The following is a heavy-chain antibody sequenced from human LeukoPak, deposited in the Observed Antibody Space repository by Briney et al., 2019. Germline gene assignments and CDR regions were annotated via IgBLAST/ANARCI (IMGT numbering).Heavy chain of an antibody. Sequence: PSETLSLTCTVSGGSISSYYWSWIRQPPGKGLEWIGYIYYSGSTNYNPSLKSRVTISVDTSKNQFSLKLSSVTAADTAVYYCARGRYYDSSGPYYFDYWGQGTLVTVSS. J-gene: IGHJ4*02. CDR2: IYYSGST. CDR3: ARGRYYDSSGPYYFDY. V-gene: IGHV4-59*01. CDR1: GGSISSYY. D-gene: IGHD3-22*01.